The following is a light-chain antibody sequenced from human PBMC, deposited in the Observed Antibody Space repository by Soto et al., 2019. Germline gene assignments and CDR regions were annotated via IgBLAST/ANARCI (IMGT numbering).Light chain of an antibody. CDR3: SSYAGSNTVL. J-gene: IGLJ2*01. CDR2: EVS. CDR1: SSDVGGYNY. V-gene: IGLV2-8*01. Sequence: QSVLTQPPSASGSPGQSVSISCTGTSSDVGGYNYVSWYQQHPGKAPKLMIYEVSKRPSGVPDRFSGSKSGNTASLTVSGLQAEDEADYYCSSYAGSNTVLSGGGTKLTVI.